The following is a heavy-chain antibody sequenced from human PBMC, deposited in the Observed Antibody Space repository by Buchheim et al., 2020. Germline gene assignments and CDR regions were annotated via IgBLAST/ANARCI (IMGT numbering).Heavy chain of an antibody. CDR2: VSYSGTS. Sequence: QLHLQESGPGLVRPSETLSLTCSVSGVSIIETNYYWGWIRQAPGKGLEWIGTVSYSGTSYYTPSLQSRVTISVDTSRNQFSLSLSSVTATDSAVYYCAKSPPGSYYNWFDPWGQGT. D-gene: IGHD3-10*01. V-gene: IGHV4-39*01. CDR3: AKSPPGSYYNWFDP. CDR1: GVSIIETNYY. J-gene: IGHJ5*02.